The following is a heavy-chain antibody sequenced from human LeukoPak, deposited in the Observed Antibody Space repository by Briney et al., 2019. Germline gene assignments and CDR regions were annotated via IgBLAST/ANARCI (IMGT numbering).Heavy chain of an antibody. J-gene: IGHJ5*02. D-gene: IGHD6-6*01. CDR3: ASIAARLGNWFDP. V-gene: IGHV3-30-3*01. CDR1: GFTFSSYA. CDR2: ISYDGSNK. Sequence: GRSLRLSCAASGFTFSSYAMHWVRQAPGKGLEWVAVISYDGSNKYYADSVKGRFTISRDNSENTLYLQMNSLRAEDTAVYYCASIAARLGNWFDPWGQGTLVTVSS.